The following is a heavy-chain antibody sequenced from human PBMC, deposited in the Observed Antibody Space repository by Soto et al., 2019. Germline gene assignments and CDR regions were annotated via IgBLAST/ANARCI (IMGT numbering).Heavy chain of an antibody. CDR1: GYTFTSYD. CDR2: MNPNSGNT. CDR3: ARDHGLRYFDWLTDYYYGMDV. D-gene: IGHD3-9*01. J-gene: IGHJ6*02. Sequence: ASVKVSCKASGYTFTSYDINWVRQATGQGLEWMGWMNPNSGNTGYAQKFQGRVTMTRNTSISTAYMELSSLRSEDTAVYYCARDHGLRYFDWLTDYYYGMDVWGQGTTVTV. V-gene: IGHV1-8*01.